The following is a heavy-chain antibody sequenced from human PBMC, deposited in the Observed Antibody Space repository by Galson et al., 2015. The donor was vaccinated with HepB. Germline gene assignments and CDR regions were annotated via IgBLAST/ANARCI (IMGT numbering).Heavy chain of an antibody. J-gene: IGHJ4*02. CDR2: IKSRRNGETR. Sequence: SLRLSCAASGFTFSQAWMSWVRQAPGKGLEWVGRIKSRRNGETRDYAAPVQGRFTISRDDSRNTLSLQMNSLRAEDTAVYFCVIDDYFDLTHAQWDFFDYWGQGTLVTVSA. D-gene: IGHD3-22*01. V-gene: IGHV3-15*01. CDR1: GFTFSQAW. CDR3: VIDDYFDLTHAQWDFFDY.